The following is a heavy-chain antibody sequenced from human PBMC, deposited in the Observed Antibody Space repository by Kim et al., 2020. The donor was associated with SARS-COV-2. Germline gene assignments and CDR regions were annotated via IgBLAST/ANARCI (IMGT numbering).Heavy chain of an antibody. CDR2: VNPSSGRT. J-gene: IGHJ6*02. CDR3: AREWDFNQYFHYGMDV. CDR1: GYTFSIYY. V-gene: IGHV1-46*01. D-gene: IGHD3-9*01. Sequence: ASVKVSCKASGYTFSIYYMHWVRQAPGHGLEWMGIVNPSSGRTTYAQKFQGRVTMTRDTSTTTVFRELSSLRSEDTAIYYCAREWDFNQYFHYGMDVWGQGTTVIVSS.